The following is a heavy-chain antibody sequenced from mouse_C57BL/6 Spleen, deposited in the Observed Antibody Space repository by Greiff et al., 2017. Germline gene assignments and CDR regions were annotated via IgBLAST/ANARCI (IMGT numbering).Heavy chain of an antibody. CDR3: ARRYYGSSYPGYCDV. Sequence: QVQLQQPGAELVMPGASVKLSCKASGYTFTSYWMHWVKQRPGQGLEWIGEIDPSDSYTNYNQKFKGKSTLTVDKSSSTAYMQLSSLTSEDSAVYYCARRYYGSSYPGYCDVWGTGTTVTVSA. D-gene: IGHD1-1*01. CDR2: IDPSDSYT. J-gene: IGHJ1*03. CDR1: GYTFTSYW. V-gene: IGHV1-69*01.